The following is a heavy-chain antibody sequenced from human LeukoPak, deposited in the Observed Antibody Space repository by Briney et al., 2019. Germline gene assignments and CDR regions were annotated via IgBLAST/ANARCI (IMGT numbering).Heavy chain of an antibody. CDR1: GYTFIGYY. CDR3: AREYFDSSGIKYAFNI. Sequence: GASVKVSCKASGYTFIGYYIHWVRQAPGQGLEWMGCIDPDSGGAKYAQKFQGRVTMTRDTSINTAYMELSSLRSDDTAVYYCAREYFDSSGIKYAFNIWGQGTMVTVSS. D-gene: IGHD3-22*01. J-gene: IGHJ3*02. CDR2: IDPDSGGA. V-gene: IGHV1-2*02.